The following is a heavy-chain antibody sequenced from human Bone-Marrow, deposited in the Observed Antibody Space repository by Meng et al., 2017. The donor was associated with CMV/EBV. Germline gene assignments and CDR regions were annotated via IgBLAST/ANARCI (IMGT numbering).Heavy chain of an antibody. D-gene: IGHD4/OR15-4a*01. CDR1: GFTFSSYS. J-gene: IGHJ2*01. V-gene: IGHV3-66*02. CDR2: IYSGGST. CDR3: ARDSSTNYVRWYFDL. Sequence: GESLKISCAASGFTFSSYSMNWVRQAPGKGLEWVAVIYSGGSTYYADSVKGRFTISRDNSKNTLYLQMNSLRAEDTAVYFCARDSSTNYVRWYFDLWGRGTLVTVSS.